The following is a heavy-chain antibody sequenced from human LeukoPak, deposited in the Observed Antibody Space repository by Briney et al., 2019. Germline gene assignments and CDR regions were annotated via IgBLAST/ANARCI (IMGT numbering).Heavy chain of an antibody. D-gene: IGHD6-13*01. CDR3: ARVWVSIAAAGHLQYYYYGMDV. Sequence: PGGSLRLSCAASGFTFSSNWMSWVRQAPGKGLEWVSSISSSSSYIYYADSVKGRFTISRDNAKNSLYLQMNSLRAEDTAVYYCARVWVSIAAAGHLQYYYYGMDVWGQGTTVTVSS. CDR1: GFTFSSNW. CDR2: ISSSSSYI. J-gene: IGHJ6*02. V-gene: IGHV3-21*01.